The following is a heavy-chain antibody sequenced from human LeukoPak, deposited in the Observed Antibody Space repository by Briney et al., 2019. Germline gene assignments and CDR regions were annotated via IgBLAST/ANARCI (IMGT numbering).Heavy chain of an antibody. D-gene: IGHD1-26*01. J-gene: IGHJ6*03. CDR3: ARAYSERYGLGYYYMDV. V-gene: IGHV3-11*04. CDR2: IRGSGHDI. CDR1: GFTFSDSY. Sequence: GGSLRLSCAASGFTFSDSYMTWVRQAPGKGVEWVAYIRGSGHDINYSDSVKGRFTISRDNAKNSLYLQMSSLRVEDTAVYYCARAYSERYGLGYYYMDVWGKGTTVTISS.